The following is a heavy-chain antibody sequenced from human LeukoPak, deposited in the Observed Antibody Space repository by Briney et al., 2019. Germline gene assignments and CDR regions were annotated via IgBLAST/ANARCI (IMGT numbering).Heavy chain of an antibody. D-gene: IGHD3-10*01. CDR3: ARGTRNMVRGVIIKYWFDP. V-gene: IGHV1-8*01. J-gene: IGHJ5*02. CDR2: MNPNSGNT. CDR1: GYTFTSYD. Sequence: ASVKVSCKASGYTFTSYDINWVRQATGQGLEWMGWMNPNSGNTGYAQKFQGRVTMTRNTSISTAYMELSSLRSEDTAVYYCARGTRNMVRGVIIKYWFDPWGQGTWSPSPQ.